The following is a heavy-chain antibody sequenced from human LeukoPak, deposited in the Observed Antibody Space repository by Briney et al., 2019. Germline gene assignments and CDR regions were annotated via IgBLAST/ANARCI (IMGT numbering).Heavy chain of an antibody. Sequence: GGSLRLSCAASGFTFSSYGMHWVRQAPGKGLEWVAVISYDGSNKYYADSVKGRFTISRDNSKNTLYLQMNSLRAEDTAAYYWAKDAAAAGTFDYWGQGTLVTVSS. CDR3: AKDAAAAGTFDY. V-gene: IGHV3-30*18. CDR2: ISYDGSNK. D-gene: IGHD6-13*01. J-gene: IGHJ4*02. CDR1: GFTFSSYG.